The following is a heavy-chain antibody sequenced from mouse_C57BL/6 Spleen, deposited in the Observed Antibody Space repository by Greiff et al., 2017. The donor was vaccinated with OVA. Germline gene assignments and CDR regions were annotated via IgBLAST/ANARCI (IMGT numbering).Heavy chain of an antibody. J-gene: IGHJ3*01. CDR1: GYTFTGYW. CDR3: ALYSNYFPAY. V-gene: IGHV1-9*01. Sequence: VQVVESGAELMKPGASVKLSCKATGYTFTGYWIEWVKQRPGHGLEWIGEILPGSGSTNDNEKFKGKATFTADTSSNTAYMQLSSLTTEDSAIYYCALYSNYFPAYWGQGTLVTVSA. D-gene: IGHD2-5*01. CDR2: ILPGSGST.